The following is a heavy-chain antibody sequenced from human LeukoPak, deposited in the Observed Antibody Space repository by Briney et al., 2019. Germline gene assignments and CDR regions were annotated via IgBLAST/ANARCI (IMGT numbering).Heavy chain of an antibody. V-gene: IGHV4-30-4*01. CDR2: ISRSGTT. CDR3: ASYCSSSSCHGYFPH. D-gene: IGHD2-2*01. J-gene: IGHJ1*01. Sequence: SETLSLTCTVSAASVSSGDYYWSWILQSPGKVLEWVGYISRSGTTHYNPSLKSRTTISIDTSKNQFTLHLTSVTAADTALYYCASYCSSSSCHGYFPHWGQGALVTAS. CDR1: AASVSSGDYY.